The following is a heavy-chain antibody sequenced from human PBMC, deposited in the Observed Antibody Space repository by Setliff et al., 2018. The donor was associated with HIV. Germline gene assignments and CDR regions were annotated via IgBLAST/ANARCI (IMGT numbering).Heavy chain of an antibody. D-gene: IGHD3-22*01. CDR2: IYHTGSS. CDR1: GFSISGRYY. CDR3: AGDVLDLVISVYGF. Sequence: TSETLSLTCDVSGFSISGRYYWGWIRQSPGKGLEWIGNIYHTGSSYYNPSLNDRATISLDTSKNQFSLKLNSVTAADTAVYYCAGDVLDLVISVYGFWGQGIPVTVSS. V-gene: IGHV4-38-2*02. J-gene: IGHJ4*02.